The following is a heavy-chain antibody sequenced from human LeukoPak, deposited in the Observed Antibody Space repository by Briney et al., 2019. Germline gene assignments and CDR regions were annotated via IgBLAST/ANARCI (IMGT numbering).Heavy chain of an antibody. J-gene: IGHJ4*02. Sequence: SETLSLTCAVSGGSISSSNWWSWVRQPPGKGLEWIGEIYHSGSTNYNPSLKSRVTISVDKSKNPFSLKLSSVPAADTAVYYCAREGYYDSSGYRTGVYWGQGTLVTVSS. CDR3: AREGYYDSSGYRTGVY. V-gene: IGHV4-4*02. CDR2: IYHSGST. D-gene: IGHD3-22*01. CDR1: GGSISSSNW.